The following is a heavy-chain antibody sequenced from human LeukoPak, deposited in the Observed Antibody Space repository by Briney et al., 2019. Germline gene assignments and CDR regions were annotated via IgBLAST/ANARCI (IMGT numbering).Heavy chain of an antibody. D-gene: IGHD3-10*01. CDR2: IYYSGST. Sequence: SETLSRTCTVSGGSISSGDYYWSWIRQPPGKGREWIGYIYYSGSTYDNPSLKSRVTRSVDTSKNQFSLKLSSVTAADTAVYYCVRVSPYYGTGGDYWGQGTLVTVSS. CDR1: GGSISSGDYY. J-gene: IGHJ4*02. CDR3: VRVSPYYGTGGDY. V-gene: IGHV4-30-4*08.